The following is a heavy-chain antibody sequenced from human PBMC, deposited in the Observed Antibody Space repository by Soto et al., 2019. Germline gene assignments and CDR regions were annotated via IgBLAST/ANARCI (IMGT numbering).Heavy chain of an antibody. V-gene: IGHV4-59*01. CDR1: GGSIRNYY. Sequence: PSETLSLTCTVSGGSIRNYYWSWIRQPPGKGLECIGYIYYTGSTNYNPTLKSRVTMSIDTSKNQFSLKLSSVTAADTAVYYCARENIVTEAFDIWGRGRLVTV. CDR3: ARENIVTEAFDI. J-gene: IGHJ3*02. D-gene: IGHD2-21*01. CDR2: IYYTGST.